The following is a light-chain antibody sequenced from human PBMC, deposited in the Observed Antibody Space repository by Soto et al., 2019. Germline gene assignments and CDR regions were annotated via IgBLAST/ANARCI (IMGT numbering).Light chain of an antibody. CDR2: DAS. Sequence: EFVLTQSPATLSLSPGERATLSCRASQSVSSYLAWYQQKPGQAPRLLIYDASNRATGIPARFSGTGSGTDFTLTINNLEPEDFAVYYCQVRTNWSIAFGRGTLLEIK. CDR3: QVRTNWSIA. V-gene: IGKV3-11*01. J-gene: IGKJ5*01. CDR1: QSVSSY.